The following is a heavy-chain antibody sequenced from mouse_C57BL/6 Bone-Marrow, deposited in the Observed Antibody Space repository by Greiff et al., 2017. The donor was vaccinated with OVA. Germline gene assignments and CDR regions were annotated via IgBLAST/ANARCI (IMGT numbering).Heavy chain of an antibody. CDR2: INPNNGGT. CDR3: ARCNYGNHRVSWFAY. J-gene: IGHJ3*01. V-gene: IGHV1-22*01. D-gene: IGHD2-1*01. Sequence: EVQLQQSGPELVKPGASVKMSCKASGYTFTDYNMHWVKQSHGKSLEWIGYINPNNGGTSYNQKFKGKATLTVNKSSSTAYMELRSLTSEDSAVYYCARCNYGNHRVSWFAYWGQGTLVTVSA. CDR1: GYTFTDYN.